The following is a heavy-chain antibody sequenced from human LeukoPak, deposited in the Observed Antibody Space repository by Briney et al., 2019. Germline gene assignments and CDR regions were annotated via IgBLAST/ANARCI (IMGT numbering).Heavy chain of an antibody. CDR1: GGTFSSYA. Sequence: GASVTVSRKGSGGTFSSYAISWVRQAPAQGLEWMGGIIPIFGTANYAQKLQGRVTINSDESTSTAYMELSSLRSEDTAVYYCATACSSTSCYESDYYYYMDVWGKGTTVTVSS. J-gene: IGHJ6*03. CDR3: ATACSSTSCYESDYYYYMDV. D-gene: IGHD2-2*01. V-gene: IGHV1-69*13. CDR2: IIPIFGTA.